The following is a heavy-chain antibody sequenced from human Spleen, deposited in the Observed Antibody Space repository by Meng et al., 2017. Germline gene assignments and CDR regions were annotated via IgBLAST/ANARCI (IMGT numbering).Heavy chain of an antibody. Sequence: ASVKVSCKASGYTFTGYYMHWVRQAPGQGLEWMGWINPNSGGTNYAQKFQGRVTMTRDTSISTAYMELRRLRPDDTAVYYCARGSRGRYYDILTDRGGNYYYGMDVWGQGTTVTVSS. CDR2: INPNSGGT. CDR1: GYTFTGYY. V-gene: IGHV1-2*02. J-gene: IGHJ6*02. CDR3: ARGSRGRYYDILTDRGGNYYYGMDV. D-gene: IGHD3-9*01.